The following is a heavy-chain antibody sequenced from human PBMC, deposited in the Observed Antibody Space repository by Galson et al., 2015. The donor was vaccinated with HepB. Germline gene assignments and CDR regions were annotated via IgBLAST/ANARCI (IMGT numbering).Heavy chain of an antibody. D-gene: IGHD6-19*01. CDR2: TSYDGSNN. Sequence: SLRLSCAASGFTFNTYAMHWVRRAPGRGLEWVAVTSYDGSNNYYADSVKGRFTISRDNSKNTLYLQMNSLRLEDTAVWYCARDFYSSGTSIDYWGQGTLVTVSS. CDR1: GFTFNTYA. J-gene: IGHJ4*02. CDR3: ARDFYSSGTSIDY. V-gene: IGHV3-30*04.